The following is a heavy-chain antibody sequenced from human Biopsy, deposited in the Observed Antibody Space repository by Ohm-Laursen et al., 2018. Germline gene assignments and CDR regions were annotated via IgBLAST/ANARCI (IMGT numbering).Heavy chain of an antibody. Sequence: SLRLSCSASGFTFNSHEMNWVRQAPGKGLEWISYITGSSSTIYYADSVKGRFTISRDNAKSSLYLQRNSLRAEDTAVYYCTRLAYYYYYGMDVWGQGTTVTVSS. CDR2: ITGSSSTI. V-gene: IGHV3-48*03. CDR3: TRLAYYYYYGMDV. J-gene: IGHJ6*02. D-gene: IGHD2-21*01. CDR1: GFTFNSHE.